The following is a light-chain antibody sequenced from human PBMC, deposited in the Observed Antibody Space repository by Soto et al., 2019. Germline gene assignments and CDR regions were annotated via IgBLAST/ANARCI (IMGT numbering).Light chain of an antibody. V-gene: IGKV1-5*03. CDR1: QTISSW. J-gene: IGKJ1*01. CDR2: KAS. CDR3: PHYNSYSEV. Sequence: DIQMTQSPSTLSGSVGNRVTITCRPSQTISSWLAWYQPKPGKAPKLVIYKASTLKSGVPSRFSGSGAGTEFTRTISSLQPDDVATDYCPHYNSYSEVFCQGTKVDIK.